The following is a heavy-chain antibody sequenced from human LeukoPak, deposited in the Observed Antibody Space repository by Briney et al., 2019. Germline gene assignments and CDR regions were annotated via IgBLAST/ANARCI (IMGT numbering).Heavy chain of an antibody. J-gene: IGHJ5*02. V-gene: IGHV3-66*02. CDR1: GFTVSNDY. CDR3: ARDRAGAQNCVALDP. CDR2: IYGDGTT. D-gene: IGHD1-1*01. Sequence: GGSLRLSCAAPGFTVSNDYMSWVRQAPGRGLEWVSLIYGDGTTSYTDPVKGRFTFSRANFKNTMYLQMTSLRREDKALYYCARDRAGAQNCVALDPWGQGTLVTVSS.